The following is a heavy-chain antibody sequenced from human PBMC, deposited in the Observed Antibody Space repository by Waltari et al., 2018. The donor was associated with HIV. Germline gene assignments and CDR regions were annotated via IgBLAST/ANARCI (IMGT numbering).Heavy chain of an antibody. CDR2: IKQDGSEK. Sequence: EVQLVESGGGLVQPGGSLRLSCAASGFTFSSYWMSWVRQAPGKGLEWVANIKQDGSEKFYGDSVKGRLTISRDDPKNSLYLQMNSLRAEDTAVYYCARYYYGSGSWVNYYYGMDVWGQGTTVTVSS. CDR1: GFTFSSYW. CDR3: ARYYYGSGSWVNYYYGMDV. D-gene: IGHD3-10*01. V-gene: IGHV3-7*04. J-gene: IGHJ6*02.